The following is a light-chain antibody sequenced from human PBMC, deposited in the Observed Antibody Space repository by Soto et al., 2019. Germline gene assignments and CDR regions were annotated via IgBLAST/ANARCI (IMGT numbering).Light chain of an antibody. CDR3: SSYTSRSTNV. CDR1: SSDVGGYNF. CDR2: EVT. J-gene: IGLJ1*01. Sequence: QSVLTQPASVSGSPGQSITISCTGTSSDVGGYNFVSWYQQDPGKAPKLMIFEVTNRPSGVSTRFSGSQSGNPPSLTSSGLQAEDEADYYCSSYTSRSTNVLGTGTKVTVL. V-gene: IGLV2-14*01.